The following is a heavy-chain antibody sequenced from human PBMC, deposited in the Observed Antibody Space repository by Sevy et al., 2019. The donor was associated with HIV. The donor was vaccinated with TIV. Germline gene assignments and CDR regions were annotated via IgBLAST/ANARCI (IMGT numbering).Heavy chain of an antibody. V-gene: IGHV3-11*04. D-gene: IGHD3-3*01. Sequence: GGSLRLSCAASGFTFSDYYMSWIRQAPGKGLEWVSYISSSGSTIYYADSVKGRFTISRDNAKNSLYLQMNSLRVEDTAVYYCARDTPLRRLVYYYGMDVWGQGTTVTVSS. CDR1: GFTFSDYY. J-gene: IGHJ6*02. CDR3: ARDTPLRRLVYYYGMDV. CDR2: ISSSGSTI.